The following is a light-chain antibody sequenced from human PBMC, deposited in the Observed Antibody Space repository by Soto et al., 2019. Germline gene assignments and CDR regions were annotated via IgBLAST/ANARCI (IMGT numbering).Light chain of an antibody. CDR2: EVS. CDR3: MQSIQFHRT. V-gene: IGKV2D-29*01. Sequence: DIVITHTPLSLSVTPGQPASISCKSSQSLLHSDGKTYFYWYLQTPGQPPQLLIYEVSNRVSGVPYRLRGSGSGTAFTLKISRVEAEDIGVYYSMQSIQFHRTFGQGTKVDIK. CDR1: QSLLHSDGKTY. J-gene: IGKJ1*01.